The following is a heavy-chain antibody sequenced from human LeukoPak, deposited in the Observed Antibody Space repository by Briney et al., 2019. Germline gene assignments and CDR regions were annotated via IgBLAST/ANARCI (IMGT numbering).Heavy chain of an antibody. Sequence: GGSLRLSCSASGFTFTYYNMNWVRQAPGKGLEWVSSISSGSDYIYYGDSVKGRFTISRDNAKNSLYLHMDSLRAEDTAVYYCARGAYSSGWAYFDHWGQGTLVTVSS. D-gene: IGHD6-19*01. CDR1: GFTFTYYN. CDR2: ISSGSDYI. V-gene: IGHV3-21*01. J-gene: IGHJ4*02. CDR3: ARGAYSSGWAYFDH.